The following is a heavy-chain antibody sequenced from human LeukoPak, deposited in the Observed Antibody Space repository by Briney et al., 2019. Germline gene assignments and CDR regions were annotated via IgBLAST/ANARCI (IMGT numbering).Heavy chain of an antibody. J-gene: IGHJ4*02. CDR1: GFPFSSYA. CDR3: ARHRGFQLPHYLES. V-gene: IGHV3-23*01. CDR2: ISGSAGST. Sequence: GGSLRLSCAASGFPFSSYAMSWVRQAPGEGLGWVSTISGSAGSTYYADSVKGRFTLSRDNSKNTLYLQMNSLRAEDTAVYYCARHRGFQLPHYLESWGQGTLVTVSS. D-gene: IGHD2-2*01.